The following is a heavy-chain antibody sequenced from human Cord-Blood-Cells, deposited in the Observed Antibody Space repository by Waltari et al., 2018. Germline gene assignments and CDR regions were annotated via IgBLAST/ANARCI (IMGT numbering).Heavy chain of an antibody. D-gene: IGHD6-6*01. CDR1: GFTFRSYS. CDR3: AREGSIAARPYFDY. CDR2: ISSSSSTI. V-gene: IGHV3-48*02. Sequence: EVQLVESGGGLVQPGGSLRLSCAASGFTFRSYSMTWVGQAPGKGLEWVLYISSSSSTIYYADSVKGRFTISRDNAKNSLYLQMNSLRDEDTAVYYCAREGSIAARPYFDYWGQGTLVTVSS. J-gene: IGHJ4*02.